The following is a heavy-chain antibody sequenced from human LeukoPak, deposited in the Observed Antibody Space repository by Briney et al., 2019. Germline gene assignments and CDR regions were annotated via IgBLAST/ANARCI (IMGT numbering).Heavy chain of an antibody. CDR1: GFTFSSYW. Sequence: GGSLRLSCAASGFTFSSYWMHWVRQAPGKGLEWVAVIWYDGSNKYYADSVKGRFTISRDNSKNTLYLQMNSLRAEDTAVYYCARSPQVGATFWFDPWGQGTLSPSPQ. CDR2: IWYDGSNK. J-gene: IGHJ5*02. D-gene: IGHD1-26*01. CDR3: ARSPQVGATFWFDP. V-gene: IGHV3-33*08.